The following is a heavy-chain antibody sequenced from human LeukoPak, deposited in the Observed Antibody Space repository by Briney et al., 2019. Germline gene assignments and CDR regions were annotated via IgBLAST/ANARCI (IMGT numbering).Heavy chain of an antibody. D-gene: IGHD3-10*01. Sequence: GGSLRLSCAASGLTFSSYSMNWVRQAPGQGLEWVSYISSSSSTTYYADSVKGRFTISRDNAKNSLYLQMNSLRDEDTAVYYCARGGYYGSGSYYFHWGQGTLVTVSS. J-gene: IGHJ4*02. V-gene: IGHV3-48*02. CDR2: ISSSSSTT. CDR3: ARGGYYGSGSYYFH. CDR1: GLTFSSYS.